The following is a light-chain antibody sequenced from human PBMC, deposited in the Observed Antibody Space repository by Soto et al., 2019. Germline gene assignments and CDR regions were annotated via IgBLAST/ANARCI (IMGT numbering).Light chain of an antibody. V-gene: IGLV8-61*01. Sequence: QAVVTQEPSFSVSPGGTVTLTCGLSSDSVSPNYYPSWYQQTPGQAPRTLIYNTNTPSSGVPDRFSGSILGNRAALTITGAQADDESDYYCVLYMGSGIWVFGGGTKLTVL. CDR1: SDSVSPNYY. CDR3: VLYMGSGIWV. J-gene: IGLJ3*02. CDR2: NTN.